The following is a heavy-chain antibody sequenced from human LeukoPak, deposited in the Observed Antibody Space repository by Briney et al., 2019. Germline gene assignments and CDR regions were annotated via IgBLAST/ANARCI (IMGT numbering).Heavy chain of an antibody. D-gene: IGHD2-2*02. CDR2: ISGDGGST. CDR3: AKEGPIPDIYYFDY. CDR1: GFTFDDYA. J-gene: IGHJ4*02. Sequence: GGSLRLSCAASGFTFDDYAMHWVRQAPGKGLEWVSLISGDGGSTYYADSVKGRFTISRDNSKNSLYLQMNSLRTEDTAVYYCAKEGPIPDIYYFDYWGQGTLVTVSS. V-gene: IGHV3-43*02.